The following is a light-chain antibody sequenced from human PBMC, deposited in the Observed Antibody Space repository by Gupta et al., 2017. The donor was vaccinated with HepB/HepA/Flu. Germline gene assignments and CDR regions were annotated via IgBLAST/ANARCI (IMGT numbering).Light chain of an antibody. Sequence: EIVLTQSPATLSLSPGERATLSCRASQHIHNYLAWYQQKPSQAPRLLIYDVSNRATGIPARFSGSGFGTDFTLTISSLEPEDFAVYYCQQRSNWPLTFGRGTKVQIK. CDR3: QQRSNWPLT. V-gene: IGKV3-11*01. J-gene: IGKJ4*01. CDR1: QHIHNY. CDR2: DVS.